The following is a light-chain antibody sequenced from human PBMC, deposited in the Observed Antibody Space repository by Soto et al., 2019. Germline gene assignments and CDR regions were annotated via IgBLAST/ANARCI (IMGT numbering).Light chain of an antibody. CDR1: SSDVGSYNY. V-gene: IGLV2-14*01. Sequence: QSVLTQPASVSGTPGQSITISCTGTSSDVGSYNYVSWYQQYPGKAPKLMIYEVSNWPSGVSNRFSGSKSGNTASLTISGIQAEDEAYYYCSSYTTSSTLVFGGGTKLTVL. CDR3: SSYTTSSTLV. J-gene: IGLJ3*02. CDR2: EVS.